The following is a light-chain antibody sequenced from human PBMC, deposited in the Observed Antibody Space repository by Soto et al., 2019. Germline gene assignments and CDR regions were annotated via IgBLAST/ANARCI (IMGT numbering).Light chain of an antibody. V-gene: IGKV1-5*01. J-gene: IGKJ1*01. CDR2: DAS. CDR1: QSISSW. Sequence: DIQMTQSPSTLSASVGDRVTITCRASQSISSWLAWYQQKPGKAPKVLIYDASSLESGVPSRFSGSGSGTEFTLTISSLQPEDVATYYCQQYNNFRWTFGQGTKVDI. CDR3: QQYNNFRWT.